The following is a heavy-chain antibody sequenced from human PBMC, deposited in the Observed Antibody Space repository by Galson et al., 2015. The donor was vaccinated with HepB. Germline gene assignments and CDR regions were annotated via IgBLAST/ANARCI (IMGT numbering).Heavy chain of an antibody. CDR2: ISYDGSNK. V-gene: IGHV3-30*14. D-gene: IGHD6-13*01. Sequence: SLRLSCAASGFTFSSYAMHWVRQAPGKGLEWVAVISYDGSNKYYADSVKGRFTISRDNSKNTLYLQMNSLRAEDTAVYYCARASSSSWRGQGTLVTVSS. CDR3: ARASSSSW. CDR1: GFTFSSYA. J-gene: IGHJ4*02.